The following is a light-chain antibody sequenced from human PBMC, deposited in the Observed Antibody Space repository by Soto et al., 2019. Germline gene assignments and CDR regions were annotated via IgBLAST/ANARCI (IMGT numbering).Light chain of an antibody. V-gene: IGLV2-23*02. CDR1: NSDLGSFNF. Sequence: QSALTQPASVSGSPGQSITISCTRTNSDLGSFNFVSWYQQHPGKAPKVMIYEVAKRPSGISDRFSGSKSGNTASLTISGLHVEDEADYYCCSDAGTSSYLFGTGTKVTVL. J-gene: IGLJ1*01. CDR2: EVA. CDR3: CSDAGTSSYL.